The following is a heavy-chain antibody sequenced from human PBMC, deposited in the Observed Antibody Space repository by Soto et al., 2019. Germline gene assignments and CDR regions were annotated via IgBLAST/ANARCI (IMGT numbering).Heavy chain of an antibody. CDR3: ARVVIAAAGIANGMDV. Sequence: LSLTCAVYGGSFSGYYWSWIRQPPGEGLEWIGEIDHSGSTNYNPSLKSRVTISVDTSKNQFSLKLSSVTAADTAVYYCARVVIAAAGIANGMDVWGQGTTVTVSS. J-gene: IGHJ6*02. D-gene: IGHD6-13*01. CDR2: IDHSGST. CDR1: GGSFSGYY. V-gene: IGHV4-34*01.